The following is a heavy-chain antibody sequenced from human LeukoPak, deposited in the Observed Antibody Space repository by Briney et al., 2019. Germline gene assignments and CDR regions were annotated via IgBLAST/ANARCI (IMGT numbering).Heavy chain of an antibody. CDR1: GFSFTSYA. Sequence: GGSLRLSCSASGFSFTSYAMNWVRQAPGKGLEWVSSITTGSSYIYYADSVRGRFSVSRDNAKNSLDLEMNSLRAEDTAVYYCARVEATTARSYYYYYMDVWGKGTTVTVSS. D-gene: IGHD1-1*01. V-gene: IGHV3-21*06. CDR2: ITTGSSYI. CDR3: ARVEATTARSYYYYYMDV. J-gene: IGHJ6*03.